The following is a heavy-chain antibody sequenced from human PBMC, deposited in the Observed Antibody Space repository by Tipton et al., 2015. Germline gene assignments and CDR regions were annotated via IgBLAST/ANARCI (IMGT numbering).Heavy chain of an antibody. V-gene: IGHV3-7*01. D-gene: IGHD5-12*01. CDR3: AGSGGYGWDF. Sequence: SLRLSCTASGFTFSNYWMTWVRQAPGKGLEWVANIKPDGTESYYVDSVKGRFTFSRDNAKNSLYLQLNNLRAEDTAVYYCAGSGGYGWDFWGQGTLVTVSS. J-gene: IGHJ4*02. CDR2: IKPDGTES. CDR1: GFTFSNYW.